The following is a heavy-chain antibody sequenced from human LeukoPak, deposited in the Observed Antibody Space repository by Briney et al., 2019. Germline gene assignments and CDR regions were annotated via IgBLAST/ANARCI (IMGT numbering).Heavy chain of an antibody. CDR2: IKKDGSEK. V-gene: IGHV3-7*03. J-gene: IGHJ4*02. CDR1: GLSISTSW. CDR3: ARVRGYFDY. Sequence: GGSLRLSCVASGLSISTSWVSWVRQSPGKGLEWLASIKKDGSEKYYVDSVRGRFTTSRDNGENSVLLEMNNLGVDDTAVYYCARVRGYFDYWGQGTRVTVSS.